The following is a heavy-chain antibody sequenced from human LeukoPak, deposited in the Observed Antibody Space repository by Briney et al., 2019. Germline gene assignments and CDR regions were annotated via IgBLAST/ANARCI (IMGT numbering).Heavy chain of an antibody. D-gene: IGHD2-15*01. CDR2: ISGSGGST. J-gene: IGHJ6*04. CDR3: AGGYCSGGSCSGVYYYYGMDV. CDR1: GFTFSSYA. Sequence: GGSLRLSCAASGFTFSSYAMSWVSQAPGKGLEWVSAISGSGGSTYYADSVKGRFTISRDNSKNTLYLQMNSLRAEDTAVYYCAGGYCSGGSCSGVYYYYGMDVWGKGTTVTVSS. V-gene: IGHV3-23*01.